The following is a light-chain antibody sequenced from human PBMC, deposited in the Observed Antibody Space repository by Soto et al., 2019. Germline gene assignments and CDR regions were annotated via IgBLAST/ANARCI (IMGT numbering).Light chain of an antibody. J-gene: IGKJ1*01. CDR1: QSISSW. CDR2: KES. V-gene: IGKV1-5*03. CDR3: QQYNSFPWT. Sequence: DIQMTQSPSTLSASVGDRVTITCRASQSISSWLAWYQQKPGKAPNLLIYKESSLESGVPSRFSGSGSGTEFTLTISSLQPDDFATYYCQQYNSFPWTFGQGTQVEIK.